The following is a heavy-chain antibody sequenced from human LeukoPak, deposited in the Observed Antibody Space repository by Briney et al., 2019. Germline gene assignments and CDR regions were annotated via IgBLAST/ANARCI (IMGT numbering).Heavy chain of an antibody. CDR1: GFTVSSNY. CDR3: ASHEWELPYYGMDV. Sequence: GSLRLSCAASGFTVSSNYMSWVRQAPGKGLEWVSVIYSGGSTYYADSVKGRFTISRDNSKNTLYLQMNSLRAEDTAVYYCASHEWELPYYGMDVWGQGTTVTVSS. D-gene: IGHD1-26*01. V-gene: IGHV3-66*04. CDR2: IYSGGST. J-gene: IGHJ6*02.